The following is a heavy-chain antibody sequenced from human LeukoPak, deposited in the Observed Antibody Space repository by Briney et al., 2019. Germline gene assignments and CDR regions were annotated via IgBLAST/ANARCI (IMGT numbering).Heavy chain of an antibody. D-gene: IGHD4-17*01. CDR3: ARGGTLTTVTTGADSHYYYYYGMDV. J-gene: IGHJ6*02. CDR1: GYTFTSYY. Sequence: ASVKVSCKASGYTFTSYYMHWVRQAPGQGLEWMGIINPSGGSTSYAQKFQGRVTMTRDTSTSTVYMELSSLRSEDTAVYYCARGGTLTTVTTGADSHYYYYYGMDVWGQGTTVTVSS. CDR2: INPSGGST. V-gene: IGHV1-46*01.